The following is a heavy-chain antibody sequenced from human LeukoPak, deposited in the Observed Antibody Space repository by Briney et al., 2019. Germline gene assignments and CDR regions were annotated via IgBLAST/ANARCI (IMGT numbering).Heavy chain of an antibody. CDR1: GGSFSGYY. J-gene: IGHJ4*02. V-gene: IGHV4-34*01. CDR2: INHSGST. CDR3: ARSLRYFDWPFDY. Sequence: SETLSLTCAVYGGSFSGYYWSWIRQPPGKGLEWIGEINHSGSTNYNPSLKSRVTISVDTSENQFSLKLSSVTAADTAVYYCARSLRYFDWPFDYWGQGTLVTVSS. D-gene: IGHD3-9*01.